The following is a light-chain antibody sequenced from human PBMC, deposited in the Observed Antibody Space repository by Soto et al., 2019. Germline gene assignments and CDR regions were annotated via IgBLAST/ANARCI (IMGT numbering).Light chain of an antibody. Sequence: EIVMTQSPAPLSVSPGDTATLSCRASQGIGTHVAWYQQKLGQVPRLLIYGSSTRASGIPARFSGSGSGTEFTLTVSSLQSEDFATYYCQQYDTWPPHTFGQGTMLEIK. CDR3: QQYDTWPPHT. CDR2: GSS. V-gene: IGKV3-15*01. CDR1: QGIGTH. J-gene: IGKJ2*01.